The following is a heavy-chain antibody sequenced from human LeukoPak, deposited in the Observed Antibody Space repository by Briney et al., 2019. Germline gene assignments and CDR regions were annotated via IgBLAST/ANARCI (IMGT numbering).Heavy chain of an antibody. D-gene: IGHD4-17*01. CDR2: IYRSGST. CDR1: GGSISSGGYS. CDR3: ARAAFDGDYRLDY. Sequence: SETLSLTCAVSGGSISSGGYSWSWIRQPPGKGLEWIGYIYRSGSTYYNPSLKSRVTISVDRSKNQFSLKLSSVTAADTAVYYCARAAFDGDYRLDYWGQGTLVTVSS. J-gene: IGHJ4*02. V-gene: IGHV4-30-2*01.